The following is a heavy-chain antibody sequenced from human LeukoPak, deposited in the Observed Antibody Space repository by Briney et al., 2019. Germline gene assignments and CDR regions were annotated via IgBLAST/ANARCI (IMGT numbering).Heavy chain of an antibody. CDR1: GYTFTRFH. CDR2: IHPSSGGA. J-gene: IGHJ6*02. Sequence: GASVKVSCKASGYTFTRFHIHWVRQAPGQGLEWMGIIHPSSGGATSAQKFQGRVTITADKSTSTAYMELSSLRSEDTAVYYCARVSREDIVVVPTSYGMDVWGQGTTVTVSS. CDR3: ARVSREDIVVVPTSYGMDV. D-gene: IGHD2-2*01. V-gene: IGHV1-46*01.